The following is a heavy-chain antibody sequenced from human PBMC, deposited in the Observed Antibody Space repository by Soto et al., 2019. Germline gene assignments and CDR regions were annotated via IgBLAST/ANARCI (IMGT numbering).Heavy chain of an antibody. Sequence: GESLKISCKASGYTFTDAWIGWVRQMPGKGLEWMGIVYPGYSQTRYNPSFQGQITISADKSITTAYLQWTSLKASDSAMYYCARQKGYWGQGTLVTVSS. CDR3: ARQKGY. CDR1: GYTFTDAW. V-gene: IGHV5-51*01. J-gene: IGHJ4*02. CDR2: VYPGYSQT.